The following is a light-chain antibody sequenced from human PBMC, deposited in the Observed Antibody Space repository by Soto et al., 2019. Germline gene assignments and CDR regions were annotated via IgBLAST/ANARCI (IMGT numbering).Light chain of an antibody. CDR1: SAIIGAGYE. Sequence: QSVLTQPPSVSGCPGQSVTISWAGTSAIIGAGYEVHWYHQLPGTAPKLVVSGNGNRPSGVPDRLSASKSGTSASLAITGLQAEDEGHYYCQSYDKRLTAYVFGTGTKVTVL. CDR2: GNG. CDR3: QSYDKRLTAYV. J-gene: IGLJ1*01. V-gene: IGLV1-40*01.